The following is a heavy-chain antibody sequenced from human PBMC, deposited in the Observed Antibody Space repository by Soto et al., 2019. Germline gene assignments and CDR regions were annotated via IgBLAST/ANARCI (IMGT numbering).Heavy chain of an antibody. CDR1: GFSLNTGGVG. CDR2: IYWDDDE. J-gene: IGHJ6*02. CDR3: VRNWRYYGGDYYYGMDA. D-gene: IGHD3-10*01. Sequence: ITLKESGPTLVKPTQTLTLTCTFSGFSLNTGGVGVGWVRQPRGKAMEWLALIYWDDDERYRPSLRSRLNITXHXXXHXXVLTMPDMDPEATATYYCVRNWRYYGGDYYYGMDAWGQGTTVTVSS. V-gene: IGHV2-5*02.